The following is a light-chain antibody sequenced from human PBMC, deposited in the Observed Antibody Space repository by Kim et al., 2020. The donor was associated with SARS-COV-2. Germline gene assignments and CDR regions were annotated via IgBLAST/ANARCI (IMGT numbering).Light chain of an antibody. CDR2: YDS. CDR3: QVWDSSSDHRVV. CDR1: SIGSKS. J-gene: IGLJ2*01. V-gene: IGLV3-21*04. Sequence: PGKTAGITCGGNSIGSKSVHWYQEKPGQAPVLVISYDSDRPSGIPERFSGSNSGNTATLTTSRVEAGDEADYYCQVWDSSSDHRVVFGGGTQLTVL.